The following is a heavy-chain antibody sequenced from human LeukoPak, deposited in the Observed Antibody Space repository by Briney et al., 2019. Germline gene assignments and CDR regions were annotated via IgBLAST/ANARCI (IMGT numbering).Heavy chain of an antibody. J-gene: IGHJ4*02. CDR2: IYYSGST. CDR1: GGSISSYY. CDR3: ARVGPAAISYFDY. Sequence: SETLSLTCTVSGGSISSYYWSWIRQPPGKGLEWIGYIYYSGSTNYNPSLKSRVTMSVDTSKNLFSLKLNSVTAADTAVYYCARVGPAAISYFDYWGQGTLVPVSS. V-gene: IGHV4-59*01. D-gene: IGHD2-2*01.